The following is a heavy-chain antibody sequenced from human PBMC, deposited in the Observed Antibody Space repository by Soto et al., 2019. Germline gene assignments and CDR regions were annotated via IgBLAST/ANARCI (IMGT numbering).Heavy chain of an antibody. V-gene: IGHV4-59*08. D-gene: IGHD5-12*01. CDR2: IYYSGST. CDR1: GGSISSYY. J-gene: IGHJ6*03. Sequence: SETLSLTCTVSGGSISSYYWSWIRQPPGKGLEWIGYIYYSGSTNYNPSLKSRVTISVDTSKNQFSLKLSSVTAADTAVYYCARRWEYSGYDSYYMDVWGKGTTVTV. CDR3: ARRWEYSGYDSYYMDV.